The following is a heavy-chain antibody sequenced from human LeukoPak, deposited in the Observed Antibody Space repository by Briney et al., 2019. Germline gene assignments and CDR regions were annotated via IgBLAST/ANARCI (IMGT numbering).Heavy chain of an antibody. CDR2: ITSSSSYI. CDR1: GFTFSSYS. J-gene: IGHJ3*02. V-gene: IGHV3-21*04. Sequence: PGGSLRLSCAASGFTFSSYSMNWVRQAPGRGLEWVSSITSSSSYIYYADSVKGRFTISRDNGKKSLYLQMNSLRVEDTAVYYCAKSWNYYDSSGDDALDIWGQGTMVTVSS. CDR3: AKSWNYYDSSGDDALDI. D-gene: IGHD3-22*01.